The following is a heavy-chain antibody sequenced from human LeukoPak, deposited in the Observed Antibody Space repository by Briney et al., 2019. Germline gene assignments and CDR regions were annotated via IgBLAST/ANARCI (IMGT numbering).Heavy chain of an antibody. D-gene: IGHD1-26*01. J-gene: IGHJ4*02. CDR1: GFTFSSYW. V-gene: IGHV3-7*01. CDR2: IKQDGSEK. CDR3: AAGSWELLLDDY. Sequence: GGSLRLSCAASGFTFSSYWMSWVRQAPGKGLEWVANIKQDGSEKYYVDSVKGRFTISRDNAKNSLYLQMNSRRAEDTAVYYCAAGSWELLLDDYWGQGTLVTVSS.